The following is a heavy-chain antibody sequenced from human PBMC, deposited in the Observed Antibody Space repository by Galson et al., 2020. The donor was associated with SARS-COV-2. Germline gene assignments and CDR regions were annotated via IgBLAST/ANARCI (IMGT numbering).Heavy chain of an antibody. CDR1: GFTFSSYG. D-gene: IGHD3-10*01. V-gene: IGHV3-33*01. Sequence: GGSLRLSCAASGFTFSSYGMHWVRQAPGKGLEWVAVIWYDGSNKYYADSVKGRFTISRDNSKNTLYLQMNSLRAEDTAVYYCASTRNYYGSGSHTLDYWGKGTLVTVSS. CDR3: ASTRNYYGSGSHTLDY. J-gene: IGHJ4*02. CDR2: IWYDGSNK.